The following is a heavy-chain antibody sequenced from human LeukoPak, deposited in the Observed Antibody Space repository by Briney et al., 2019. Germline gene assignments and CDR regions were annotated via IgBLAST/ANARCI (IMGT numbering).Heavy chain of an antibody. D-gene: IGHD4/OR15-4a*01. CDR3: ARVLLTRFDY. Sequence: GGSLRLSCVVSRLTVSDNYMTWVRQAPGKGLEWVSVIFTGDNTHYADSVKGRFTISRDNSKNTLYLQMNSLRAEDTAVYYCARVLLTRFDYWGQGTLVTVSS. V-gene: IGHV3-66*02. CDR2: IFTGDNT. CDR1: RLTVSDNY. J-gene: IGHJ4*02.